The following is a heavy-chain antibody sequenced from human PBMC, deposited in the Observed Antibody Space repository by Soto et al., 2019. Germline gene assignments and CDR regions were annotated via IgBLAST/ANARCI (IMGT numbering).Heavy chain of an antibody. J-gene: IGHJ4*02. CDR1: GGYIITYY. Sequence: SAPQSLTCTDPGGYIITYYWSWIRQNHGKGLEWIGYIYSSGSTNYNPSLKSRVTISVDTSKNQFSLKLNSVTAADTAVYYCARVGIAATSTSFYFDSWGRGTRVT. CDR2: IYSSGST. CDR3: ARVGIAATSTSFYFDS. V-gene: IGHV4-59*01. D-gene: IGHD6-13*01.